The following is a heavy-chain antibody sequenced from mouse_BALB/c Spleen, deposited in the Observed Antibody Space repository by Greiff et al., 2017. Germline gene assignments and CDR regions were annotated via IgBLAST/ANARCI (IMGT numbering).Heavy chain of an antibody. CDR1: GYSITSDYA. D-gene: IGHD2-4*01. J-gene: IGHJ4*01. CDR3: ARSAYDYDGSGVGLDY. Sequence: EVMLVESGPGLVKPSQSLSLTCTVTGYSITSDYAWNWIRQFPGNKLEWMGYISYSGSTSYNPSLKSRISITRDTSKNQFFLQLNSVTTEDTATYYCARSAYDYDGSGVGLDYWGQGTSVTVSS. CDR2: ISYSGST. V-gene: IGHV3-2*02.